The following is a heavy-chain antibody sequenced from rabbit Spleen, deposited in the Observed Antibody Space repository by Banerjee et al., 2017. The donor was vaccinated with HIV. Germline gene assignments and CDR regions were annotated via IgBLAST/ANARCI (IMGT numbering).Heavy chain of an antibody. CDR2: INAATGKP. CDR3: ARDTGTSFSTYGMDL. D-gene: IGHD7-1*01. Sequence: QDQLEESGGGLVKPEGSLTLTCKASGFSFSDRDVMCWVRQAPGKGLEWIACINAATGKPVYATWAKGRFTISKTSSTTVTLQMTSLTVADTATYFCARDTGTSFSTYGMDLWGQGTLVTVS. V-gene: IGHV1S45*01. CDR1: GFSFSDRDV. J-gene: IGHJ6*01.